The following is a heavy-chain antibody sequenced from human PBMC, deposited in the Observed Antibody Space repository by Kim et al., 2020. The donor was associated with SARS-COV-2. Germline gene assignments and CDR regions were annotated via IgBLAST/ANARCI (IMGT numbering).Heavy chain of an antibody. J-gene: IGHJ4*02. CDR1: GGSISSYY. CDR2: IYYSGST. D-gene: IGHD2-21*02. CDR3: ASQRARTVTAFDY. Sequence: SETLSLTCTVSGGSISSYYWSWIRQPPGKGLEWIGYIYYSGSTNYNPSLKSRVTISVDTSKNQFSLKLSSVTAADTAVYYCASQRARTVTAFDYWGQGTLVTVSS. V-gene: IGHV4-59*01.